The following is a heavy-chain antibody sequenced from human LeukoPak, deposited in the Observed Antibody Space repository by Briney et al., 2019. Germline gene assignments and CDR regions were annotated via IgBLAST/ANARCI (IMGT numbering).Heavy chain of an antibody. D-gene: IGHD6-13*01. V-gene: IGHV1-18*01. CDR1: GYTFTSYG. CDR3: ARDVGITVADSFDP. CDR2: ISPYNGNT. J-gene: IGHJ5*02. Sequence: ASVRVSCKASGYTFTSYGITWVRQAPGQGLEWMGWISPYNGNTNYAQKLQGRVTMTTDTSTSTAYMELRSLRSDDTAVYYCARDVGITVADSFDPWGQGTLVTVSS.